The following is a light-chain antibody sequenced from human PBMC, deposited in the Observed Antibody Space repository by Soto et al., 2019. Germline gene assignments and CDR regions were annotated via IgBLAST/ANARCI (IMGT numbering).Light chain of an antibody. CDR2: DVS. CDR3: CSYAGSYFYV. J-gene: IGLJ1*01. Sequence: QSVLTQPRSVSGSPGQSVAISCTGSSSDVGGYNSVSWYQQHPGKAPKLMIYDVSKRPSGVPDRFFGSKSGNTASLTISGLQAEDEADYYCCSYAGSYFYVFGTGTKVTVL. CDR1: SSDVGGYNS. V-gene: IGLV2-11*01.